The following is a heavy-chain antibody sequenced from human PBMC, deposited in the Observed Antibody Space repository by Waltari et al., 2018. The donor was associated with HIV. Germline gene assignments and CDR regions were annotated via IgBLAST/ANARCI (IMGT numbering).Heavy chain of an antibody. D-gene: IGHD3-16*01. CDR1: GFTFTSDG. CDR2: IWSDGYNK. V-gene: IGHV3-33*06. Sequence: QVYLMESGGGVVQPGGSLKLSCAASGFTFTSDGMHWVRQAPGKGLEWVAVIWSDGYNKFYADSVRGRYTFSRDNSKYTLSLQMNSLRAEDTALYYCVKERGPFNGFDIWGQGTMVTVSS. J-gene: IGHJ3*02. CDR3: VKERGPFNGFDI.